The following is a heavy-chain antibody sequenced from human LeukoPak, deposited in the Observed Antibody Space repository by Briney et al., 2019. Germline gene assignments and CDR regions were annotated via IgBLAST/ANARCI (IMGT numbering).Heavy chain of an antibody. V-gene: IGHV3-48*03. D-gene: IGHD1-14*01. CDR2: ISSSGSTI. CDR3: ARAESDLAFFDY. Sequence: PGGSLRLSCAASGFTFSSYEMNWVRQAPGKGLEWVSYISSSGSTIYYAGSVKGRFTISRDNAKNSLYLQMNSLRAEDTAVYYCARAESDLAFFDYWGQGTLVTVSS. J-gene: IGHJ4*02. CDR1: GFTFSSYE.